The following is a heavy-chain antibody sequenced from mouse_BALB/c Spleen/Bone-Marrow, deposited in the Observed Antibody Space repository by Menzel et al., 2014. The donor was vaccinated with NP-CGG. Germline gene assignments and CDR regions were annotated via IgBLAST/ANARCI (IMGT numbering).Heavy chain of an antibody. CDR1: GFTFSSFG. V-gene: IGHV5-17*02. J-gene: IGHJ4*01. Sequence: EVQLVESGGGLVQPGGSRKLSCAASGFTFSSFGMHWVRQAPEKGLGWVAYISSGSSTIYYADTVKGRFTISRDNPKNTLFLQMTSLRSEDTAMYYCTRKGALITHYYAMDYWGQGTSVTVSS. CDR3: TRKGALITHYYAMDY. CDR2: ISSGSSTI. D-gene: IGHD2-4*01.